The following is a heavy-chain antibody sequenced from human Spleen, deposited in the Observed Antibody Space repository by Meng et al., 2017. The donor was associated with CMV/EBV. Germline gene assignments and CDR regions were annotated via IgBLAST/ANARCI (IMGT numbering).Heavy chain of an antibody. CDR3: ARVNPAEYQHGMDV. Sequence: GESLKISCAASGFTFSSYSMNWVRQAPGKGLEWVAVISYDGSNKYYADSVKGRFTISRDNSKNTLYLQMNSLRAEDTAVYYCARVNPAEYQHGMDVWGQGTTVTVSS. D-gene: IGHD2-2*01. CDR1: GFTFSSYS. J-gene: IGHJ6*02. CDR2: ISYDGSNK. V-gene: IGHV3-30*03.